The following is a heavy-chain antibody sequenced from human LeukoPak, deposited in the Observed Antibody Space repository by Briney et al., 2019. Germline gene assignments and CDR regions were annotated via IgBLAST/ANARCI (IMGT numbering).Heavy chain of an antibody. CDR1: GFTFSDYY. V-gene: IGHV3-11*01. J-gene: IGHJ4*02. Sequence: GGSLRLSCAASGFTFSDYYMSWIRQAPGKGLEWVSYISSSGSTIYYADSVKGRFTISRDNSKNTLYLQMNGLRAEDTAVYYCAKHSGSYSRQYYFDYWGQGTLVTVSS. CDR2: ISSSGSTI. CDR3: AKHSGSYSRQYYFDY. D-gene: IGHD1-26*01.